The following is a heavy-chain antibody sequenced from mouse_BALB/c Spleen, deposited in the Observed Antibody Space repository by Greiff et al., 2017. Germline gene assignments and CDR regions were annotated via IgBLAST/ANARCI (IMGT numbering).Heavy chain of an antibody. V-gene: IGHV5-6-5*01. CDR2: ISSGGST. CDR3: ARVYYGHDDSFAY. J-gene: IGHJ3*01. CDR1: GFTFSSYA. Sequence: EVQVVESGGGLVKPGGSLKLSCAASGFTFSSYAMSWVRQTPEKRLEWVASISSGGSTYYPDSVKGRFTISRDNARNILYLQMSSLRSEDTAMYYCARVYYGHDDSFAYWSQGTLVTVTA. D-gene: IGHD1-2*01.